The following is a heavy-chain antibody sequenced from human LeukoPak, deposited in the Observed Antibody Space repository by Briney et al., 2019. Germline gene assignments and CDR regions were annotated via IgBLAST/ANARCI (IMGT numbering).Heavy chain of an antibody. CDR3: ARGINWSDRYFDY. CDR1: GGSISSGSYY. J-gene: IGHJ4*02. V-gene: IGHV4-61*02. Sequence: PSETLSLTCTVSGGSISSGSYYWSWIRQPAGKGLEWIGRIYTSGSTNYNPSLKSRVTISVDTSKNQFSLKLTSVTAADTAVYYCARGINWSDRYFDYWGQGTLVTVSS. D-gene: IGHD1-1*01. CDR2: IYTSGST.